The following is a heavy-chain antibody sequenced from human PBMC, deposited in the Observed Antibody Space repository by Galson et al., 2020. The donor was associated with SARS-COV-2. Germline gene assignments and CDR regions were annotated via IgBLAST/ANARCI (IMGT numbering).Heavy chain of an antibody. CDR3: ARGSGGILTGYYTFDY. Sequence: SETLSLTCAVYGGSFSGYYWSWIRQAPGKGLEWIGEINHSGSTNYNPSLKSRVTISVDTSKNQFSLKLSSVTAADTAVYYCARGSGGILTGYYTFDYWGQGTLVTVSS. J-gene: IGHJ4*02. CDR1: GGSFSGYY. D-gene: IGHD3-9*01. CDR2: INHSGST. V-gene: IGHV4-34*01.